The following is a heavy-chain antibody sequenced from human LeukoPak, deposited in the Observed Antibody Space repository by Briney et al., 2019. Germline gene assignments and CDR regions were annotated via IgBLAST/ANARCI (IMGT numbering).Heavy chain of an antibody. V-gene: IGHV4-34*01. CDR2: IHHSASI. CDR3: ARGQFRYYYGSGSYLDY. Sequence: KTSETLSLTCAVYGGSFSDYYWSWIRQPPGKGLEWIGEIHHSASINYNPSLKSRVTISVDTSKTQFSLKLSSVTAADTAVYYCARGQFRYYYGSGSYLDYWAQGTLVTVSS. J-gene: IGHJ4*02. CDR1: GGSFSDYY. D-gene: IGHD3-10*01.